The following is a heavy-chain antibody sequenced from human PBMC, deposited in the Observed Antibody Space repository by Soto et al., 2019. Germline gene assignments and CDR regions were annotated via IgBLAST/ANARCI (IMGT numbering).Heavy chain of an antibody. Sequence: EVQLVESGGGVLRPGGSLRLSCAASGFIFDDYGMSWARQAPGKGLEWVSGVNWNGGGTGYADSVKGRFTISRDNAKNFLFLQMNSLRVEDTAFYYCVRGASLNFDYWGQGTLVTVSS. CDR1: GFIFDDYG. CDR3: VRGASLNFDY. CDR2: VNWNGGGT. J-gene: IGHJ4*02. V-gene: IGHV3-20*04. D-gene: IGHD1-26*01.